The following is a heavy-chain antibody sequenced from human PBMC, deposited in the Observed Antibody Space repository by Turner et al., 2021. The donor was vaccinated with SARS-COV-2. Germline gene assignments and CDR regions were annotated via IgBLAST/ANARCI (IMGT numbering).Heavy chain of an antibody. Sequence: QFQLVQSGAEMTKPGASVKVSCKVSGYTLTEIFIHWVRQAPGKGLEWMGGFDPEVRETIYAQKFQGRVTMTEDTSTDIAYMELSSLSSDDTAVYYCATDPLGWAGYDYWGQGTLVTVSS. D-gene: IGHD6-25*01. CDR1: GYTLTEIF. CDR3: ATDPLGWAGYDY. J-gene: IGHJ4*02. CDR2: FDPEVRET. V-gene: IGHV1-24*01.